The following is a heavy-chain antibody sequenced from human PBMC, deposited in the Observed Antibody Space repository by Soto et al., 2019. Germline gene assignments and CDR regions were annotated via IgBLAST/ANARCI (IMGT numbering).Heavy chain of an antibody. CDR3: ARDAGYYDYVWGSYRRPDYYYYYGMDV. D-gene: IGHD3-16*02. Sequence: QVQLVQSGAEVKKPGASVKVSCKASGYTFTSYGISWVRQAPGQGLEWMGWISAYNGNTNYAQKLQGRATMTTDTSTSKAYMELRSLRSDDTAVYYCARDAGYYDYVWGSYRRPDYYYYYGMDVWGQGTTVTVSS. V-gene: IGHV1-18*01. J-gene: IGHJ6*02. CDR2: ISAYNGNT. CDR1: GYTFTSYG.